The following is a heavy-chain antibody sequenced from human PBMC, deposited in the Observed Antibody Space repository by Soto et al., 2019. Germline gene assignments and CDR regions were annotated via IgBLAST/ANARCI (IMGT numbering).Heavy chain of an antibody. Sequence: GGSLRLSCAASGFTFGNVAMAWVRQAPGKGLEWVSSISDNGGNTDYADSARGRFTPSRDNSKNTLYLQMNHLKAEDTAVYYCAKLYWNPRYFDSWGQGARVTAPQ. CDR1: GFTFGNVA. J-gene: IGHJ4*02. CDR3: AKLYWNPRYFDS. CDR2: ISDNGGNT. V-gene: IGHV3-23*01. D-gene: IGHD1-1*01.